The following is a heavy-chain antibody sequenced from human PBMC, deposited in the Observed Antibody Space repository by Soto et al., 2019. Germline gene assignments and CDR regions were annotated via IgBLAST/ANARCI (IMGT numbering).Heavy chain of an antibody. CDR1: GFTFSSYS. J-gene: IGHJ4*02. V-gene: IGHV3-21*01. Sequence: GGSLRLSCAASGFTFSSYSMNWVRQAPGKGLEWVSSISSSSSYIYYADSVKGRFTISRDNAKNSLYLQMNSLRAEDTAVYYCATEVEYCSGGSCPQGDYWGQGTLVTVSS. CDR2: ISSSSSYI. CDR3: ATEVEYCSGGSCPQGDY. D-gene: IGHD2-15*01.